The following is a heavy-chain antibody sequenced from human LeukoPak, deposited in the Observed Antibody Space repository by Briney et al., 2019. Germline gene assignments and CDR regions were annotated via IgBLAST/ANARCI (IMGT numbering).Heavy chain of an antibody. J-gene: IGHJ5*02. V-gene: IGHV3-74*01. CDR1: GFIFSNYW. CDR2: IYVDGRTT. Sequence: PGGSLRLSCVASGFIFSNYWMHRVRQPPGKGLVWVSRIYVDGRTTNYADSVKGRFTISRDNAKNTVYLEMNSLSVEDTATYYCIRDFRSADLWGQGTLVTVTS. CDR3: IRDFRSADL.